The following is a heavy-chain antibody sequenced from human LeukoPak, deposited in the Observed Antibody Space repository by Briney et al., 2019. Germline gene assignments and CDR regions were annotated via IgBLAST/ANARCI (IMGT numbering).Heavy chain of an antibody. CDR3: ARVDSSGWYGDY. CDR1: GGTFSSYA. J-gene: IGHJ4*02. D-gene: IGHD6-19*01. CDR2: ITPIFGTA. Sequence: ASVKVSCRASGGTFSSYAISRVRQAPGQGLEWMGGITPIFGTANYAQKFRGRVTITADESTSTAYMELSSLRSEDTAVYYCARVDSSGWYGDYWGQGTLVTVSS. V-gene: IGHV1-69*13.